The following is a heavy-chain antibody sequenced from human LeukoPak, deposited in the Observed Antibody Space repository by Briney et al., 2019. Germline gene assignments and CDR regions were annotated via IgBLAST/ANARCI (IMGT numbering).Heavy chain of an antibody. Sequence: ASVKVSCKASGYTFTSYGINWVRQATGQGLEWMGWMNPNSGNTGYAQKFQGRVTMTRNTSISTAYMELSSLRSEDTAVYYCARDPYYDFWSGERGSDDYWGQGTLVTVSS. J-gene: IGHJ4*02. V-gene: IGHV1-8*01. D-gene: IGHD3-3*01. CDR2: MNPNSGNT. CDR1: GYTFTSYG. CDR3: ARDPYYDFWSGERGSDDY.